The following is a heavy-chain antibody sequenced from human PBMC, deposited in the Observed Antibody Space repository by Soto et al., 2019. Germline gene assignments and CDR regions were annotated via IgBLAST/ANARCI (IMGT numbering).Heavy chain of an antibody. D-gene: IGHD6-19*01. V-gene: IGHV1-8*01. J-gene: IGHJ6*03. Sequence: QVQLVQSGAEVKKPGASVKVSCTFTSYDINWVRQAAGLGPEWMAWMNPNSGDTRYAQKFQGRVTMTRDTSKFTAYMELSNLRSEARAVYYCARGPGSSDWRFSSYYTDVWDQGTTVTVSS. CDR1: FTSYD. CDR3: ARGPGSSDWRFSSYYTDV. CDR2: MNPNSGDT.